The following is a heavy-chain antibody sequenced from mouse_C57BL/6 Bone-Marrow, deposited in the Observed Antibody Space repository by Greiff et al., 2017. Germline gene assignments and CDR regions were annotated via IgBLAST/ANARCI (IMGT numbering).Heavy chain of an antibody. V-gene: IGHV1-59*01. Sequence: QVQLKQSGAELVRPGTSVKLSCKASGYTFTSYWMHWVKQRPGQGLEWIGVIDPSDSYTNYNQKFKGKATLTVDPSSSTAYMQRSSLTSEDSAVYYCARKSIGGYWGQGTTLTVSS. D-gene: IGHD2-10*02. CDR1: GYTFTSYW. CDR3: ARKSIGGY. CDR2: IDPSDSYT. J-gene: IGHJ2*01.